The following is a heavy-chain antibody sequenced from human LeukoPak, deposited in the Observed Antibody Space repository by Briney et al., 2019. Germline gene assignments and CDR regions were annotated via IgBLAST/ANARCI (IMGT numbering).Heavy chain of an antibody. D-gene: IGHD3-10*01. J-gene: IGHJ4*02. Sequence: SETLSLTCTVSGGSISTYYWGWIRQPPGEGLEWIGYVSSNEGTNYNPSLKSRVTILVDTSKNQFSLKLSSVTAADTAVYYCARVRSYYGSVTGKSYYFDYWGQGTLVTVSS. V-gene: IGHV4-59*01. CDR3: ARVRSYYGSVTGKSYYFDY. CDR1: GGSISTYY. CDR2: VSSNEGT.